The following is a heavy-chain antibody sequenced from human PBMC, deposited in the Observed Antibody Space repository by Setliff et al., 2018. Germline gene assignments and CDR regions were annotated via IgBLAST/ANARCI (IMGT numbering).Heavy chain of an antibody. Sequence: SETLSLTCAVYGGSFSGYYRSWIRQPPGKGLEWIGEINHSGSTNYNPSLKSRVTISVDTSKNQFSLKLSSVTAADTAVYYCARPRYCSGGACRVGGGVFDIWGLGTMVTVSS. J-gene: IGHJ3*02. CDR3: ARPRYCSGGACRVGGGVFDI. CDR1: GGSFSGYY. CDR2: INHSGST. V-gene: IGHV4-34*01. D-gene: IGHD2-15*01.